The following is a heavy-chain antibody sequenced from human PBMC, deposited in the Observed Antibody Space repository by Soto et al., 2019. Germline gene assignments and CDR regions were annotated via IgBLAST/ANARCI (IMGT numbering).Heavy chain of an antibody. CDR3: AKDNGYFDWLLLFDY. D-gene: IGHD3-9*01. CDR2: ISYDGSNK. J-gene: IGHJ4*02. Sequence: QVQLVESGGGVVQPGRSLRLSCAASGFTFSSYGMHWVRQAPGKGLEWVAVISYDGSNKYYADSVKGRFTISRDNSKNTLYLQMNSLRAEDTAVYYCAKDNGYFDWLLLFDYWGQGTLVTVSS. CDR1: GFTFSSYG. V-gene: IGHV3-30*18.